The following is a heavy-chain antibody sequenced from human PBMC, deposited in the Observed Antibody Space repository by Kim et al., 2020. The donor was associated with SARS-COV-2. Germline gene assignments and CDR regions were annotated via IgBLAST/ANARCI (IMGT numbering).Heavy chain of an antibody. CDR1: GFTFSSYA. J-gene: IGHJ4*02. CDR3: AREGGGVLRFLEWFEPPLDY. V-gene: IGHV3-30*04. CDR2: ISYDGSNK. D-gene: IGHD3-3*01. Sequence: GGSLRLSCAASGFTFSSYAIHWVRQAPGKGLEWVAVISYDGSNKYYVDSVKGRFTISRDNSKNTLYLQMNSLRAEDTAVYYCAREGGGVLRFLEWFEPPLDYWGQGTLVTVSS.